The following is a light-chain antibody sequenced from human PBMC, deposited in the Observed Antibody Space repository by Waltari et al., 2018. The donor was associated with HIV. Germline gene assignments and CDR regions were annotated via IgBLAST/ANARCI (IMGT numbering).Light chain of an antibody. V-gene: IGLV1-40*01. Sequence: HSVLTQPPSVSGAPGQRITISCTGSSSNIGAGYDVHWYQQLPGTAPKLLIYGNSNRPSGVPDRFSGSTSGTSASLAITGLQAEDEADYYCQSYDNSLRVVFGGGTKLTV. J-gene: IGLJ2*01. CDR1: SSNIGAGYD. CDR2: GNS. CDR3: QSYDNSLRVV.